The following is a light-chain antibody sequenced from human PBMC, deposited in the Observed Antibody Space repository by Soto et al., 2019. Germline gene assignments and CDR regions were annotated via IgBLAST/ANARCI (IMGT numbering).Light chain of an antibody. CDR2: KAS. CDR1: QSIRNW. V-gene: IGKV1-5*03. CDR3: QQYNSYSWT. Sequence: DIQMTQSPSTLSASVGDRVTIACRASQSIRNWLAWYQQRPGKAPKLLIYKASNLESGVPARFSGSGSGTEFTPIISSLQPDDFATYYCQQYNSYSWTFGQGTKVDIK. J-gene: IGKJ1*01.